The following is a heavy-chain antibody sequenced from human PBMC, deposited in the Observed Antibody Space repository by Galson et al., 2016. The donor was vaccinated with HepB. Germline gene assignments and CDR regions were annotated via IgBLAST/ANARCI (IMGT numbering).Heavy chain of an antibody. J-gene: IGHJ4*02. Sequence: SLRPSCAASGFTFRSYAMSWVRQAPGKGLEWVSFISDSGATTYYGDSVRGRFTISRDNSKNTLYLQMSSLRGDDTAVYYCAKTHYSSSSYDYFDSWGQGTLVTVSS. V-gene: IGHV3-23*01. CDR1: GFTFRSYA. CDR2: ISDSGATT. CDR3: AKTHYSSSSYDYFDS. D-gene: IGHD6-6*01.